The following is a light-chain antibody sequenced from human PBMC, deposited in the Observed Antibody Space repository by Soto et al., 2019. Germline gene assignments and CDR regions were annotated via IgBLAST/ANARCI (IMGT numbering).Light chain of an antibody. Sequence: QSVLTQPPSASGTPGQRVTISCSGSSSNIGSNTVNWYQQLPGTAPKLLIYSNNQRPSGVPDRFSGSKSGTSASLAISGLQSEDEADYYCAAWDDSLTGPHVVFGRGTKVTVL. CDR2: SNN. J-gene: IGLJ2*01. CDR1: SSNIGSNT. CDR3: AAWDDSLTGPHVV. V-gene: IGLV1-44*01.